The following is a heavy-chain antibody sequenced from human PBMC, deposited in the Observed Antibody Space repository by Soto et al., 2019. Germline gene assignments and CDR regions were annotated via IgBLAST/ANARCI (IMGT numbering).Heavy chain of an antibody. CDR1: GYTFTSYG. CDR3: ARDRNYGTFFDY. V-gene: IGHV1-18*01. D-gene: IGHD4-17*01. Sequence: ASVKVSCKASGYTFTSYGISWVRQAPGQGLEWMGRISAYNGNTNYAQKLQGRVTMTTDTSTSTAYMELRSLRSDDTAVYYCARDRNYGTFFDYWGQGTLVTVSS. J-gene: IGHJ4*02. CDR2: ISAYNGNT.